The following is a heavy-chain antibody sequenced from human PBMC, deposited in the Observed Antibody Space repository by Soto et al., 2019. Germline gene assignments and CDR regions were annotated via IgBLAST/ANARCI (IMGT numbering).Heavy chain of an antibody. Sequence: QVQLVQSGAEVKKPGASVKVSCTASGYTFTHYAINWVRHAPGQRLEWMGFINAGSGNTKYSQTFQGRLTFTKDTSASTAYLALSSLRSEDTAGYYCARGLAADGAWGYRPLVTVSS. CDR3: ARGLAADGA. CDR1: GYTFTHYA. CDR2: INAGSGNT. J-gene: IGHJ5*01. V-gene: IGHV1-3*01. D-gene: IGHD2-8*01.